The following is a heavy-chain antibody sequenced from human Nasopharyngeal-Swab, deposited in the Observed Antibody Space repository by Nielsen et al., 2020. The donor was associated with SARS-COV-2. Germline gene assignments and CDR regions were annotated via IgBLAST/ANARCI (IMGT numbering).Heavy chain of an antibody. D-gene: IGHD2-2*01. J-gene: IGHJ6*03. CDR1: GFTFSGSA. Sequence: GGSLRLSCAASGFTFSGSAMHWVRQASGNGLEWVGRIRSKANSYATAYAASVKGRFTISRDDSKNTAYLQMNSLKTEDTAVYYCTRHGYCSSTSCENYAYYYYYMDVWGKGTTVTVSS. CDR3: TRHGYCSSTSCENYAYYYYYMDV. V-gene: IGHV3-73*01. CDR2: IRSKANSYAT.